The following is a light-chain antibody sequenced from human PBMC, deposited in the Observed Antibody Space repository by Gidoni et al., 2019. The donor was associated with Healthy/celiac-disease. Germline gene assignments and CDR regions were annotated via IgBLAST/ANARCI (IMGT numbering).Light chain of an antibody. Sequence: EIVLTQSPATLSLSPGERATLSCRASQSVSSYLAWYQQKPGQAPRLLIYDASNRATGIPARFSGSGSGTDFTLTISSLEPEDFAVYYCQQRSNWPPINVXQGTRLEIK. CDR3: QQRSNWPPIN. J-gene: IGKJ5*01. CDR2: DAS. V-gene: IGKV3-11*01. CDR1: QSVSSY.